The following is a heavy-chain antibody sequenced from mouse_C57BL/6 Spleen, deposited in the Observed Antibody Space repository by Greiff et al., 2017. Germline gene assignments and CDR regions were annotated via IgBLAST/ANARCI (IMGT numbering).Heavy chain of an antibody. J-gene: IGHJ1*03. D-gene: IGHD1-2*01. Sequence: QVHVKQSGTELVKPGASVKLSCKASGYTFTSYWMHWVKQRPGQGLEWIGNINPSNGGTNYNEKFKSKATLTVDKSSSTAYMQLSSLTSEDSAVYYCAREEAFLRNREYFDVWGTGTTVTVSS. CDR2: INPSNGGT. CDR3: AREEAFLRNREYFDV. CDR1: GYTFTSYW. V-gene: IGHV1-53*01.